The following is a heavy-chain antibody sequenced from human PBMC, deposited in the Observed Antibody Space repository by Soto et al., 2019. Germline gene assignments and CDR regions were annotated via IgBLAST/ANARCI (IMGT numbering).Heavy chain of an antibody. V-gene: IGHV4-31*03. CDR2: IYYSGST. CDR3: ARWFERSSPEIYYYYGMDV. Sequence: QVQLQESGPGLVKPSQTLSLTCTVSGGSISSGGYYWSWIRQHPGKGLEWIGYIYYSGSTYYNPYLKSRVTISVDTSKNQFSLKLSSVTAADTAVYYCARWFERSSPEIYYYYGMDVWGQGTTVTVSS. J-gene: IGHJ6*02. CDR1: GGSISSGGYY. D-gene: IGHD6-6*01.